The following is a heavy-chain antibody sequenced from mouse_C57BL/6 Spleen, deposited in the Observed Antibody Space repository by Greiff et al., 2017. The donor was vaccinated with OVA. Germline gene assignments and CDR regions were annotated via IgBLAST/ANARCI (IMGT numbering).Heavy chain of an antibody. Sequence: VQLQQSGAELVRPGASVKLSCKASGYTFTDYYINWVKQRPGQGLEWIARIYPGSGNTYYNEKFKGKATLTAEKSSSTAYMQLSSLTSEDSAVYFCARSDYYGSSSYYAMDYWGQGTSVTVSS. V-gene: IGHV1-76*01. CDR3: ARSDYYGSSSYYAMDY. D-gene: IGHD1-1*01. CDR2: IYPGSGNT. CDR1: GYTFTDYY. J-gene: IGHJ4*01.